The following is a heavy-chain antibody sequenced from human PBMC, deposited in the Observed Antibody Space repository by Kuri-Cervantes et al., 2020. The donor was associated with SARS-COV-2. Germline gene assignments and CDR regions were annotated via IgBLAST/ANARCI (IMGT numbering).Heavy chain of an antibody. CDR3: ARDDPWESVTMIVIDRGRPGAFDT. V-gene: IGHV3-21*01. D-gene: IGHD3-22*01. CDR2: ISSSSSYI. CDR1: GFTFSSYS. J-gene: IGHJ3*02. Sequence: GGSLRLSCAASGFTFSSYSMNWVRQAPGKGLEWVSSISSSSSYIYYADSVKGRFTFSRDNAKNSLYLQMNSLRAEDTAVYYCARDDPWESVTMIVIDRGRPGAFDTWGQGTMVTVSS.